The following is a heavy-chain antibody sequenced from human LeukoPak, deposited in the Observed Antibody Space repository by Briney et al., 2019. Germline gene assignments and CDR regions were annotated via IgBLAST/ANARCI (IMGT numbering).Heavy chain of an antibody. CDR1: GFTVSSNY. D-gene: IGHD3-3*01. V-gene: IGHV3-66*01. Sequence: GGSLRLSCAASGFTVSSNYMSWVHQAPGKGLEWVSVIYSGGSTYYADSVKGRFTISRDNAKNSLYLQMNSLRAEDTAVYYCARDYDFWSGPGHDYWGQGTLVTVSS. CDR2: IYSGGST. J-gene: IGHJ4*02. CDR3: ARDYDFWSGPGHDY.